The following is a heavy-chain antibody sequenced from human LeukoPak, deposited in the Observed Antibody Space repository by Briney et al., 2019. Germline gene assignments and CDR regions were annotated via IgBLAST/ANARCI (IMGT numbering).Heavy chain of an antibody. CDR3: ARDLTDSSGLGY. Sequence: ASVKVSCKASGYTFTSYGISWVRQAPGQGLEWMGWINPNSGGTSYAQKFQGRVTMTRDTSISTAYMELSRLRSDDTAVYYCARDLTDSSGLGYWGQGTLVTVSS. CDR2: INPNSGGT. CDR1: GYTFTSYG. D-gene: IGHD6-19*01. V-gene: IGHV1-2*02. J-gene: IGHJ4*02.